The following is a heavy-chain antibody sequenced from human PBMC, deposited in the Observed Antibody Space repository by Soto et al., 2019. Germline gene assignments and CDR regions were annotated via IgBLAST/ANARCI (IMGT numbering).Heavy chain of an antibody. CDR1: GSVFSGCR. CDR3: ARDRPYDYGGYDAFDI. V-gene: IGHV3-48*01. D-gene: IGHD5-12*01. J-gene: IGHJ3*02. Sequence: GGSLRQSVAACGSVFSGCRSNFDNQAPGNGLEWVSYISSSSSTIYYADSVKGRFTISRDNAKNSLYLQMNSLRAEDTAVYYCARDRPYDYGGYDAFDIWCQGTMVTVSS. CDR2: ISSSSSTI.